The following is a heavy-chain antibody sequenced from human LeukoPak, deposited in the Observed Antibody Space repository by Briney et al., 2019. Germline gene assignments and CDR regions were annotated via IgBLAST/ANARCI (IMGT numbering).Heavy chain of an antibody. J-gene: IGHJ4*02. D-gene: IGHD3-3*01. CDR2: ISSSSSTI. CDR1: GFTFSSYS. V-gene: IGHV3-48*01. Sequence: GGSLRLSCAASGFTFSSYSMNWVRQAPGKGLEWVSYISSSSSTIYYADSVKGRFTISRDNAKNSLYLQMNSLRAEDTAVYYCARDRYDFWSGYDYWGQGTLVTASS. CDR3: ARDRYDFWSGYDY.